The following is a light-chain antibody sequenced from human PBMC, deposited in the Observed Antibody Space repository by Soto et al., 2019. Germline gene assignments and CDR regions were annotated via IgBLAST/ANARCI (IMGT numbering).Light chain of an antibody. CDR1: QDISTY. Sequence: DIQMTQAPSSLSASVGDRVTITCRARQDISTYLAWYQQKPGKVPKLLISAAYTLQSGVPPRFSGSGPGTDFPLTISRLQPEDVATYYCQKYDNAPLTFGGGTKVEIK. CDR3: QKYDNAPLT. CDR2: AAY. V-gene: IGKV1-27*01. J-gene: IGKJ4*01.